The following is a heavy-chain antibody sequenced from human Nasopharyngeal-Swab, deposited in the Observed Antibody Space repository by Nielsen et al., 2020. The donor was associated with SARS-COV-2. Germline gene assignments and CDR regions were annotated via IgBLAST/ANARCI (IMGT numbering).Heavy chain of an antibody. CDR3: TRDHFGIEVVSRPHFDY. J-gene: IGHJ4*02. D-gene: IGHD3-22*01. V-gene: IGHV3-49*04. Sequence: GESLKISCTTSGFTSGDYVINWVRQAPGKGLEWVGFIRTKPYGATTEYAASVKGRFTISRDDSTSVAYLQMNSLQTEDTGVYYCTRDHFGIEVVSRPHFDYWGQGTLVTVSS. CDR2: IRTKPYGATT. CDR1: GFTSGDYV.